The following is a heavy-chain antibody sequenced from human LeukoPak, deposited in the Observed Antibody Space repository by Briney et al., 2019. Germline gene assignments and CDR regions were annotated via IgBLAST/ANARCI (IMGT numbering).Heavy chain of an antibody. CDR2: INPSGGST. V-gene: IGHV1-46*01. D-gene: IGHD6-13*01. CDR1: VYTFTIYY. CDR3: ARNERKGPGIAAAGTLDY. Sequence: ASVSVSFTSSVYTFTIYYMHWVRQAPGQGREWMGIINPSGGSTSYEQKFQGRVTMTRDPSTSTVYMELSSLRSEDTAVYYCARNERKGPGIAAAGTLDYWGQGTLVTVSS. J-gene: IGHJ4*02.